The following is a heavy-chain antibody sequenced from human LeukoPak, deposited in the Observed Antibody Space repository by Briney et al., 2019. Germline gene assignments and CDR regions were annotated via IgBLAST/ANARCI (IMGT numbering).Heavy chain of an antibody. D-gene: IGHD2-21*01. CDR1: GFTFSSYA. V-gene: IGHV3-23*01. Sequence: GGSLRLSCAASGFTFSSYAMSWVRQAPGKGLEWVSVISSSGTSKYYIDSVEDRFTISRDNSNNTLYLQMFNLKADDTAVYFCAKSWWCGSAWGDLWGQGALVTLS. J-gene: IGHJ5*02. CDR3: AKSWWCGSAWGDL. CDR2: ISSSGTSK.